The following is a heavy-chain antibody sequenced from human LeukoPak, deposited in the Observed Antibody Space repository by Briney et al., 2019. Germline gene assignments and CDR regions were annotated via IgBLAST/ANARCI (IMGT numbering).Heavy chain of an antibody. CDR1: GGSISSYY. J-gene: IGHJ4*02. CDR3: ARERPLARYDY. V-gene: IGHV4-4*07. CDR2: ICTSGST. Sequence: SETLSHTCTVSGGSISSYYWSWIRQPAGKGLEWIGRICTSGSTNYNPSLKSRVTMSVDTSKNQFSLKLSSVTAADTAVYYCARERPLARYDYWGQGTLVTVSS.